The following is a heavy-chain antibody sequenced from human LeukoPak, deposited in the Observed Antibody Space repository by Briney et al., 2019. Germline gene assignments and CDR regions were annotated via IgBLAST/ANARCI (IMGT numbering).Heavy chain of an antibody. CDR2: IYPGDSDT. J-gene: IGHJ5*02. CDR3: ASAPHYYDSGGYYSGWFDP. Sequence: GESLKISCKGSGYSFTSYWIGWVRQMPGKGLEWMGIIYPGDSDTRYSPSFEGQVTISVDKSISTAYLQWSSLKASDTAMYYCASAPHYYDSGGYYSGWFDPWGQGTLVTVSS. D-gene: IGHD3-22*01. CDR1: GYSFTSYW. V-gene: IGHV5-51*01.